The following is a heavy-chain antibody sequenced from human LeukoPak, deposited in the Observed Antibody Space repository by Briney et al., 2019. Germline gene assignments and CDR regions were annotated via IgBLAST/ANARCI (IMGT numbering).Heavy chain of an antibody. CDR3: AKEVAIPVAVDAFER. CDR1: GFTVNSNF. V-gene: IGHV3-53*01. CDR2: IYSGGTT. D-gene: IGHD6-19*01. Sequence: GGSLRLSCAASGFTVNSNFMSWVRQAPGKGLEWVSIIYSGGTTYYADSVKGRFTISRDNSKNTLYLQMNSLRAEDTAVYYCAKEVAIPVAVDAFERWGQGTLVTVSS. J-gene: IGHJ3*02.